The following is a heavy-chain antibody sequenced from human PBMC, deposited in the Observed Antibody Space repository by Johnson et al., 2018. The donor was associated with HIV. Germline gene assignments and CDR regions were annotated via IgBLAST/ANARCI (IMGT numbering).Heavy chain of an antibody. CDR2: LNPNGDST. V-gene: IGHV3-25*05. D-gene: IGHD1-26*01. J-gene: IGHJ3*02. CDR1: QFIFSNYY. CDR3: ARSRGGSSEDAFDI. Sequence: VQLVESGGGLAKPAWSPRLSCAASQFIFSNYYMNCVRQAPGNGLELVGQLNPNGDSTSLIDSGKDRFNSSRDNAKNSLYLQMNSLRAEDTAFYYCARSRGGSSEDAFDIWGQGTMVTVSS.